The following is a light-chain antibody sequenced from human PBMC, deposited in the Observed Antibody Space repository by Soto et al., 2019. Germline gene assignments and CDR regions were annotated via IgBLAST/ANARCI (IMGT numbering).Light chain of an antibody. V-gene: IGKV1-6*01. J-gene: IGKJ1*01. Sequence: AIQMTQSPSSLSASVGDRVTITCRASQGIRNDLGWYQQKPGKAPKLLIYAASSLQSGVPSRFSGSGSGTDFTLTSSSLQPEDFATFYCLQDYNYPWTFGQGTKVKIK. CDR3: LQDYNYPWT. CDR1: QGIRND. CDR2: AAS.